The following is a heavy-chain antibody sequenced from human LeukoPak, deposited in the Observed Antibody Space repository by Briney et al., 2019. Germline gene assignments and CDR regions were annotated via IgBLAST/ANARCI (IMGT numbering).Heavy chain of an antibody. CDR1: GFTFSSYA. J-gene: IGHJ4*02. Sequence: PGRSLRLSCAASGFTFSSYAMHWVRQAPGMGLEWVAVISYDGSNKYYADSVKGRFTISRDNSKNTLYLQMNSLRAEDTAVYYCARERPEWLRFEGINFLDYWGQGTLVTVSS. V-gene: IGHV3-30-3*01. D-gene: IGHD5-12*01. CDR3: ARERPEWLRFEGINFLDY. CDR2: ISYDGSNK.